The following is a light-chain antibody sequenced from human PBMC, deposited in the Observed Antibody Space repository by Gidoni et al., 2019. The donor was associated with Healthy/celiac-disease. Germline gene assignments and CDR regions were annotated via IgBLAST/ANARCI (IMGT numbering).Light chain of an antibody. Sequence: QSALTQPASVSGSPGQSITISCTGTSSDVGAYSFVSWYQQHPGKAPKFMIFDVSSRPSGVSNRFSGSKSGNTASLTISGLQAEDEADYYCSSYTSSSPLYVFGTGTKVTVL. CDR2: DVS. CDR3: SSYTSSSPLYV. J-gene: IGLJ1*01. V-gene: IGLV2-14*01. CDR1: SSDVGAYSF.